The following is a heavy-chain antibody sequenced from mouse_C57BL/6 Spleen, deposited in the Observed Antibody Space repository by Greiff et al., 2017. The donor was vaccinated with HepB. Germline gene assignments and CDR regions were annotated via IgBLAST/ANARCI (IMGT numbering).Heavy chain of an antibody. CDR3: TRDGLGGSPSAMDY. Sequence: EVQGVESGEGLVKPGGSLKLSCAASGFTFSSYAMSWVRQTPEKRLEWVAYISSGGDYIYYADTVKGRFTISRDNARNTLYLQMSSLKSEDTAMYYCTRDGLGGSPSAMDYWGQGTSVTVSS. CDR1: GFTFSSYA. D-gene: IGHD4-1*01. CDR2: ISSGGDYI. V-gene: IGHV5-9-1*02. J-gene: IGHJ4*01.